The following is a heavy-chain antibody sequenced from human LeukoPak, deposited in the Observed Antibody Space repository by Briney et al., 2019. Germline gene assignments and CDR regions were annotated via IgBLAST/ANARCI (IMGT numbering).Heavy chain of an antibody. D-gene: IGHD1-1*01. CDR1: GFTFSDYY. J-gene: IGHJ6*02. CDR3: ASRNDDFYYGMDV. Sequence: GGSLRLSCAASGFTFSDYYMSWIRQAPGKGLEWVSYISSSGSIIYYADSVKGRFTISRDNAKNSLYLQMNSLRVEDMALYYCASRNDDFYYGMDVWGQGTTVTVSS. CDR2: ISSSGSII. V-gene: IGHV3-11*01.